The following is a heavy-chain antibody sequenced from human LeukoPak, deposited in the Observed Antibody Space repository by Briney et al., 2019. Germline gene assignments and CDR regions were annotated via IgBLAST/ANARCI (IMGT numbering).Heavy chain of an antibody. V-gene: IGHV3-48*01. D-gene: IGHD1-26*01. CDR1: GFTFSSYA. CDR2: ISSSSSTI. CDR3: ARDREGDY. Sequence: QPGGSLRLSCAASGFTFSSYAMSWVRQAPGKGLEWVSYISSSSSTIYYADSVKGRFTISRDNAKNSLYLQMNSLRAEDTAVYYCARDREGDYWGQGTLVTVSS. J-gene: IGHJ4*02.